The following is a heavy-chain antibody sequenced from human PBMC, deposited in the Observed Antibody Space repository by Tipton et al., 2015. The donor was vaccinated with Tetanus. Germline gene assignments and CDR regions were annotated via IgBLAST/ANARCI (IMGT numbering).Heavy chain of an antibody. Sequence: QLVQSGAEVKKPGSSVKVSCKASGGTFTNYALSWVRQAPGQGREWVAVISYDGSNKYDAESVKGRLTISRDNSNNTLYVQMDSLRAEDTAVYYCAIGPYHYGDYYFDYWGRGTLVTVSS. V-gene: IGHV3-30*16. CDR1: GGTFTNYA. D-gene: IGHD4-17*01. CDR3: AIGPYHYGDYYFDY. CDR2: ISYDGSNK. J-gene: IGHJ4*02.